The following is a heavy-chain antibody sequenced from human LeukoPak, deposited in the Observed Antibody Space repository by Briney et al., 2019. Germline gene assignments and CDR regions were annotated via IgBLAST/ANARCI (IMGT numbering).Heavy chain of an antibody. CDR3: ARGVGGYSYGPFDY. Sequence: SVKVSCKASGGSLTSYAISWVRQTPGQGLEWMGGVIPIFGTTNYAQKFQGRVTITTDESTSTAYMELSSLTSEDSALYYCARGVGGYSYGPFDYWGQGTLVTVSS. D-gene: IGHD5-18*01. CDR2: VIPIFGTT. CDR1: GGSLTSYA. J-gene: IGHJ4*02. V-gene: IGHV1-69*05.